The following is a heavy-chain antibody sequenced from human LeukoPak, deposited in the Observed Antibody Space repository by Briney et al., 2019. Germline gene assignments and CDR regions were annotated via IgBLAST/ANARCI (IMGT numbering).Heavy chain of an antibody. CDR1: GYTFTGYY. V-gene: IGHV1-2*02. J-gene: IGHJ4*02. CDR3: ASRGDSSSWYGIWYYFDY. Sequence: ASVKVSCKASGYTFTGYYMHWVRQAPGQGLEWMGWINPNSGGTNYAQKFQGRVTMTRDTSISTVYMELSRLRSDDTAVYYCASRGDSSSWYGIWYYFDYWGQGTLVTVSS. CDR2: INPNSGGT. D-gene: IGHD6-13*01.